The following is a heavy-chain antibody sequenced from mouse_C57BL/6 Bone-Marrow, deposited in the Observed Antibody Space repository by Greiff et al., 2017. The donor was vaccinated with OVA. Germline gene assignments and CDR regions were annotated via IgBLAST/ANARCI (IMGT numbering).Heavy chain of an antibody. J-gene: IGHJ3*01. CDR1: GFTFSSYA. CDR3: ARDQGGYDLLAY. D-gene: IGHD2-2*01. CDR2: ISDGGSYT. V-gene: IGHV5-4*01. Sequence: EVQLQESGGGLVKPGGSLKLSCAASGFTFSSYAMSWVRQTPEKRLEWVATISDGGSYTYYPDNVKGRFTISRDNAKNNLYLQMSHLKSEDTAMYYCARDQGGYDLLAYWGQGTLVTVSA.